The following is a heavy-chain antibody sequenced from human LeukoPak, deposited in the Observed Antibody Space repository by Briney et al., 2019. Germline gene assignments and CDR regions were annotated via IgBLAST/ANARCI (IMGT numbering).Heavy chain of an antibody. CDR1: GGSITNTNY. CDR3: AREGGPYRPLDY. J-gene: IGHJ4*02. Sequence: PSQTLSLTCGVSGGSITNTNYWTWVRQPPGKGLEWIGEVNLQGSTNYNPSLMGRVAISVDTSENHISLQLTSVTAADTAVYYCAREGGPYRPLDYSGQGTLVTVSS. V-gene: IGHV4-4*02. CDR2: VNLQGST.